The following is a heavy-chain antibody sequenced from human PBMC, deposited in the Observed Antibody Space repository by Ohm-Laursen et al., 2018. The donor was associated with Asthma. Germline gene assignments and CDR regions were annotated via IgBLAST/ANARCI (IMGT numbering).Heavy chain of an antibody. CDR1: GFSLSTSRMR. V-gene: IGHV2-70*04. CDR3: ARIGIIGTDYYAMDV. Sequence: PTQTLTLTCTFSGFSLSTSRMRVSWIRQPPGQALEWLARIDSDDDKLYSTSLKTRLTISKDTSKNQVVLTMTNMDPVDTATYYCARIGIIGTDYYAMDVWGQGTTVTVSS. J-gene: IGHJ6*02. D-gene: IGHD1-14*01. CDR2: IDSDDDK.